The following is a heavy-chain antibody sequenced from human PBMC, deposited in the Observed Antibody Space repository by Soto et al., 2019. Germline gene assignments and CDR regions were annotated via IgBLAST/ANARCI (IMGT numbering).Heavy chain of an antibody. CDR2: INPNGGGT. CDR1: GYKFINHY. J-gene: IGHJ4*02. Sequence: ASVKVSCKASGYKFINHYMHWVRQVPGVGLEWMGIINPNGGGTDYSQKFQGRVTMTRDTSANTVHMELSSLRSEDTGVYFCARDSSASATSYSFDNWGQGTLITVSS. CDR3: ARDSSASATSYSFDN. D-gene: IGHD6-25*01. V-gene: IGHV1-46*01.